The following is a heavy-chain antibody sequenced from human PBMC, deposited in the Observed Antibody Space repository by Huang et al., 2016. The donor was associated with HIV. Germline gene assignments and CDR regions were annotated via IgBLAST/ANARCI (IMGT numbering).Heavy chain of an antibody. CDR2: IYNSGDT. D-gene: IGHD3-22*01. J-gene: IGHJ4*02. CDR1: GGSIKSTNFY. CDR3: VRQTFYYDSGGYPPDY. Sequence: HLQESGPGLVKPSETLSLTCSVSGGSIKSTNFYGGWIRQPPGKGLEWIGSIYNSGDTSYNPSLKSRVTISVDTSKKQFSLKLNFVTAADTAIYYCVRQTFYYDSGGYPPDYWGQGTLVIVSS. V-gene: IGHV4-39*01.